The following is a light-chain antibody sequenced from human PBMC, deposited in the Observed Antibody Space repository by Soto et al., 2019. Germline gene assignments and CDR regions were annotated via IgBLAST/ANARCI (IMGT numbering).Light chain of an antibody. CDR1: SSDVGGYNL. CDR3: SSYTSGSTCAV. Sequence: QSALTQPASVSGSPGQSITISCTGTSSDVGGYNLVSWYQHHPGKAPKLMIYDVSNRPSGVSNRFSGSKSGNTASLTISGLQAEDEADYYCSSYTSGSTCAVFGGGTKVTVL. J-gene: IGLJ2*01. CDR2: DVS. V-gene: IGLV2-14*03.